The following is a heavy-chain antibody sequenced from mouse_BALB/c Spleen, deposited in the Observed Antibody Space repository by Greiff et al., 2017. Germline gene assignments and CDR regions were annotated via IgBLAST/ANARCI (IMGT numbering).Heavy chain of an antibody. CDR1: GFTFSSYA. Sequence: EVQRVESGGGLVKPGGSLKLSCAASGFTFSSYAMSWVRQSPEKRLEWVAEISSGGSYTYYPDTVTGRFTISRDNAKNTLYLEMSSLRSEDTAMYYCARNYGSSYPYLDYWGQGTTLTVSS. V-gene: IGHV5-9-4*01. J-gene: IGHJ2*01. D-gene: IGHD1-1*01. CDR3: ARNYGSSYPYLDY. CDR2: ISSGGSYT.